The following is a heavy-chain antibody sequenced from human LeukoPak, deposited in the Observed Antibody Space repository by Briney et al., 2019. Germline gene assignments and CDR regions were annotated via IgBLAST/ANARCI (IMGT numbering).Heavy chain of an antibody. D-gene: IGHD6-13*01. V-gene: IGHV1-69*05. J-gene: IGHJ1*01. CDR3: ASSRIAAAGRGKYFQH. CDR1: GGTFSSYA. Sequence: GASVKVSCKASGGTFSSYAISWVRQAPGQGLEWMGGIIPIFGTANYAQKFQGRVTITTDESTSTAYMELSSLRSEDTAVYYCASSRIAAAGRGKYFQHWGQGTLVTVSS. CDR2: IIPIFGTA.